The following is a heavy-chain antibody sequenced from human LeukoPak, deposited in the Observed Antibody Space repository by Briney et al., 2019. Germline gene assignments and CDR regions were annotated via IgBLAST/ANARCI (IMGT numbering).Heavy chain of an antibody. Sequence: GGSLRLSCAASGFTFSSYALNWVRQAPGKGLEWLSYISSSGTTVYCADSVKGRFTISRDNADNSLYLQMNSLRAEDTAVYYCARVRGSTFVVSWFDPWGQGTLVTVSS. J-gene: IGHJ5*02. V-gene: IGHV3-48*03. CDR1: GFTFSSYA. CDR2: ISSSGTTV. D-gene: IGHD6-13*01. CDR3: ARVRGSTFVVSWFDP.